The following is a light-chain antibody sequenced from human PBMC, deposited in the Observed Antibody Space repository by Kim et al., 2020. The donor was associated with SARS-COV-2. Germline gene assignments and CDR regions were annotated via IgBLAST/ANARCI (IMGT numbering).Light chain of an antibody. Sequence: ASVGDRVTSTCRASQGISNYLAWYQQKPGKVPKLLIYAASTLQSGVPSRFSGSGSGTDFTLTISSLQPEDVATYYCQKYNSAPQTFGQGTKVEIK. CDR2: AAS. V-gene: IGKV1-27*01. CDR3: QKYNSAPQT. CDR1: QGISNY. J-gene: IGKJ1*01.